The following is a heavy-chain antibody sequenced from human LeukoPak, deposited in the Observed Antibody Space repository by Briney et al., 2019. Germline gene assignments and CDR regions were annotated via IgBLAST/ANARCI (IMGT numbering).Heavy chain of an antibody. Sequence: ASVKLSCKASGYTFSGYDMHWVRQAPGHGLEWIGWISPNGDSTNYAQKFQGRVTMPSDTSISTAYMELSSLRSDDTAVYYCARATGGGNYNNRAFDIWGQGTMVTVSS. V-gene: IGHV1-2*02. J-gene: IGHJ3*02. CDR1: GYTFSGYD. CDR3: ARATGGGNYNNRAFDI. CDR2: ISPNGDST. D-gene: IGHD4-11*01.